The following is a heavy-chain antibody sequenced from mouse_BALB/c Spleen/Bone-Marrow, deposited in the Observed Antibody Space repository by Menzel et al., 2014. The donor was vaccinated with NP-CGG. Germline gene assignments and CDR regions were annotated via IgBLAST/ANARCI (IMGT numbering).Heavy chain of an antibody. Sequence: EVQLQQSGAELVRPGALVKLSCKASGFNIKDYYMHWVKQRPEQGLEWIGWIDPENGNTIYDPKFQGKASITADTSSNTAYLQLSSLTSEDTAVYYCARSTTAADYAMDYWGQGTSVTGSS. D-gene: IGHD1-2*01. CDR2: IDPENGNT. J-gene: IGHJ4*01. CDR3: ARSTTAADYAMDY. CDR1: GFNIKDYY. V-gene: IGHV14-1*02.